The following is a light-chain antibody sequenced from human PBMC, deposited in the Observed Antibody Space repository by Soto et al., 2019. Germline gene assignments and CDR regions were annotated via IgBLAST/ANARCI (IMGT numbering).Light chain of an antibody. CDR1: QSIGIY. J-gene: IGKJ4*01. V-gene: IGKV1-39*01. Sequence: DIQMTQTPCSLSASIGDRVAITCRVSQSIGIYLNWYQQKPGKAPNLLIYATSTLQRGVPSRFSGSGSGTDFTLTITSLQPEDFTAYYCQQSYNSPLTFGGGTKVDIK. CDR3: QQSYNSPLT. CDR2: ATS.